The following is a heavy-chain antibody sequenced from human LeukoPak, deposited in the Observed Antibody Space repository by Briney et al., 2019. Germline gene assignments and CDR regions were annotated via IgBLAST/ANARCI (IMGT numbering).Heavy chain of an antibody. Sequence: SETLSLTCTVSGGSISSGDYYWSWIRQPPGKGLEWIGYIYYSGSTYYNPSLKSRVTISVDTSKNQFSLKLSSVTAADTAVYYCARLRVITYYYDSSGYMPFDYWGQGTLVTVSS. D-gene: IGHD3-22*01. CDR1: GGSISSGDYY. J-gene: IGHJ4*02. V-gene: IGHV4-30-4*01. CDR2: IYYSGST. CDR3: ARLRVITYYYDSSGYMPFDY.